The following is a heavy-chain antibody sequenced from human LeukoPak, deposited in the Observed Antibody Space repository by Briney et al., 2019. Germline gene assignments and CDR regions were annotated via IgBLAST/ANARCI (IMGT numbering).Heavy chain of an antibody. J-gene: IGHJ4*02. Sequence: SETLSLTCTVSGGSIRSSTYYWGWIRQPPGKGLEWIGSFYYSGNTYYNPSLKSRVTISADAPKNQFSLKLSSVTAADTAVYYCAKSATVGIKAPFDCWGQGALVTVSS. D-gene: IGHD1-26*01. CDR3: AKSATVGIKAPFDC. CDR2: FYYSGNT. V-gene: IGHV4-39*07. CDR1: GGSIRSSTYY.